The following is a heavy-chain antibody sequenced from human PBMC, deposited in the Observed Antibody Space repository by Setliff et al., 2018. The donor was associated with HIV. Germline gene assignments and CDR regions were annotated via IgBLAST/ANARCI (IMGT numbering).Heavy chain of an antibody. CDR3: ARGDTVVVSAAIRFEL. D-gene: IGHD2-2*02. CDR1: GYTFTGYY. J-gene: IGHJ1*01. CDR2: INPNSGGT. V-gene: IGHV1-2*06. Sequence: ASVKVSCKASGYTFTGYYIHWVRQAPGGGLEWMGRINPNSGGTNYAQKFQGRVSVTGDTSISTAYMELSRLRSDDTAIYYCARGDTVVVSAAIRFELWGQGTLVTVSS.